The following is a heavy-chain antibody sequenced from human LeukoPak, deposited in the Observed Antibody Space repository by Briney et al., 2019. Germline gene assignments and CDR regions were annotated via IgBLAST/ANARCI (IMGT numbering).Heavy chain of an antibody. D-gene: IGHD6-13*01. CDR2: ISGSGGST. CDR1: GFTFSSYA. V-gene: IGHV3-23*01. CDR3: AKDAIAAAESTY. Sequence: LSGGSLRLSCAASGFTFSSYAMSWVRQAPGKGLEWVSAISGSGGSTYYADSVKGRFTISRDNSNNTLYLQMNSLRAEDTAVYYCAKDAIAAAESTYWGQGTLVTVSS. J-gene: IGHJ4*02.